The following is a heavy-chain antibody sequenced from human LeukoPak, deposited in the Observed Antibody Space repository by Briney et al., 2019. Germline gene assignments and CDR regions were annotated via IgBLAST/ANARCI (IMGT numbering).Heavy chain of an antibody. CDR2: IYPGDSDT. J-gene: IGHJ6*02. CDR3: ARHTEVAASDYYYYYGMDV. D-gene: IGHD6-19*01. V-gene: IGHV5-51*01. CDR1: GYSFTSYW. Sequence: GESLKISCKGSGYSFTSYWIGWVRQMPGKCLEWMGIIYPGDSDTRYSPSFQGQVTISADKSISTAYLQWSSLKASDTAMYYCARHTEVAASDYYYYYGMDVWGQGTTVTVSS.